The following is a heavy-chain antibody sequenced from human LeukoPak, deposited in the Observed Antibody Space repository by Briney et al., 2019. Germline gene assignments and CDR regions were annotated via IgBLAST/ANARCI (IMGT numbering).Heavy chain of an antibody. CDR1: GGSFSGYY. CDR2: INHSGST. Sequence: PSETLSLTCAVYGGSFSGYYWSWIRQPPGKGLEWIGEINHSGSTNYNPSLKSRVTISVDTSKNQFSLKLSSVTAADTAVYYCARLHRGGLWFGELFGAYYYYMDVWGKGTTVTISS. J-gene: IGHJ6*03. D-gene: IGHD3-10*01. V-gene: IGHV4-34*01. CDR3: ARLHRGGLWFGELFGAYYYYMDV.